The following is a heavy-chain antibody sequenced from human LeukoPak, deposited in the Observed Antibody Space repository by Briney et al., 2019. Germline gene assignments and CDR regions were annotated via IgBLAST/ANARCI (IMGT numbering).Heavy chain of an antibody. J-gene: IGHJ5*02. CDR1: GGSISSSSYY. V-gene: IGHV4-39*07. CDR2: IYYSGST. D-gene: IGHD3-10*01. CDR3: ARGRDTETYYYGSGSYWFDP. Sequence: PSETLSLTCTVSGGSISSSSYYWGWIRQPPGKGLEWIGSIYYSGSTYYNPSLKSRVTISVDTSKNQFSLKLSSVTAADTAVYYCARGRDTETYYYGSGSYWFDPWGQGTLVTVSS.